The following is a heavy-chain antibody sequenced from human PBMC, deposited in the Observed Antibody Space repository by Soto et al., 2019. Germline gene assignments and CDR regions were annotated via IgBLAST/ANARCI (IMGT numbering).Heavy chain of an antibody. CDR1: GFTFSSYA. D-gene: IGHD7-27*01. CDR3: ARGGKTLGGMDV. CDR2: ISYDGSNK. V-gene: IGHV3-30-3*01. J-gene: IGHJ6*02. Sequence: QVQLVESGGGVVQPGRSLRLSCAASGFTFSSYAMHWVRQAPGKGLEWVAVISYDGSNKYYADSVKGRFTISRDNSKNTLYLQMNSLRAEDTAVYYCARGGKTLGGMDVWGQGTTVTVSS.